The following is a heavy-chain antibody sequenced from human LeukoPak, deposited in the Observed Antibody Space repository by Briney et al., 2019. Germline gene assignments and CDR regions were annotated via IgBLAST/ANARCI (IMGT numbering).Heavy chain of an antibody. Sequence: SEALSLTCTVSGGSISSSSYYWGWVRQPPGKGLEWIANIYYSGSTYYSPSLRSRVTISVDTSKNQFSLKLTSVTAADTAVYYCARHASVSGNWPRPLDYWGQGSLVTVSS. V-gene: IGHV4-39*01. CDR1: GGSISSSSYY. J-gene: IGHJ4*02. CDR2: IYYSGST. D-gene: IGHD3-3*01. CDR3: ARHASVSGNWPRPLDY.